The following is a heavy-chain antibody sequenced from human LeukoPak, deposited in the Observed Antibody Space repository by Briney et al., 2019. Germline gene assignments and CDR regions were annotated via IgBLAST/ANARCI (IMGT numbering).Heavy chain of an antibody. D-gene: IGHD4-23*01. Sequence: GRSLRLSCAASGFTFSSYGMHWVRQAPGKGLEWVAVIWYDGSNKYYADSGKGRFTISRDNSKNTLYLQMNSLRAEDTAVYYCAKDRHYGGFDYWGQGTLVTVSS. CDR3: AKDRHYGGFDY. J-gene: IGHJ4*02. CDR2: IWYDGSNK. CDR1: GFTFSSYG. V-gene: IGHV3-33*06.